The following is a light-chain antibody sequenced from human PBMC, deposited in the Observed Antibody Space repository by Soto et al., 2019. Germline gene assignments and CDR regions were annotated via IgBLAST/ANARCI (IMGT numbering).Light chain of an antibody. V-gene: IGKV1-39*01. CDR3: QQSYSTPFT. J-gene: IGKJ3*01. Sequence: DIQMTQSPSSLSASVGDRVTITCRASPSIRRYLNWYQQKPGKAPKLLIYAASSLQSGVPSRFSGSGSGTDFTLTISSLQPEDFATYYCQQSYSTPFTFGPGTKVDIK. CDR1: PSIRRY. CDR2: AAS.